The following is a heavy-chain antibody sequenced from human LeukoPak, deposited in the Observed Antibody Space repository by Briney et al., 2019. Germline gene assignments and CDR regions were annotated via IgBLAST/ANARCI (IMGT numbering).Heavy chain of an antibody. CDR2: INTSGTT. CDR1: GGSISSYY. J-gene: IGHJ4*02. V-gene: IGHV4-4*07. Sequence: PSETLSLTCTVSGGSISSYYWSWIRQPAGKGLEWIGRINTSGTTNYNPSLKSRVTTSVDKSKNQFSLKLSSVTAADTAVYYCERGLSPYDTRGFFDYWGQGTLVTVSS. CDR3: ERGLSPYDTRGFFDY. D-gene: IGHD3-22*01.